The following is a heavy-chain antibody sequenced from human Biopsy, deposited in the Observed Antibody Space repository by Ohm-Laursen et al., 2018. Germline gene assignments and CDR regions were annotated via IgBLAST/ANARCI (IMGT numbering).Heavy chain of an antibody. V-gene: IGHV1-69*06. D-gene: IGHD3-9*01. J-gene: IGHJ1*01. Sequence: SVKVSCKAPGGTFSNYGVNWVRQAPGQGLEWLGGNIPILGTGNYAQKFQDRVTVAAGTSTSTATMELRSLRSDDTAVYYCATKLTGYFHHWGQGTLVIVSS. CDR2: NIPILGTG. CDR3: ATKLTGYFHH. CDR1: GGTFSNYG.